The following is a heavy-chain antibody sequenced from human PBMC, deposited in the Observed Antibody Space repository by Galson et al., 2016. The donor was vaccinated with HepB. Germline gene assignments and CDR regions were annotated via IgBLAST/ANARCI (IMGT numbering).Heavy chain of an antibody. Sequence: SVKVSCKASGYVFISYGISWVRQAPGQGLEWMAWISADNGNTNYTQKFQGRVSVTTDTSTNSAYMELRSLRADDTAVYYCARVVHSGSYEFDYWGQGTLITVAS. D-gene: IGHD1-26*01. CDR2: ISADNGNT. CDR3: ARVVHSGSYEFDY. CDR1: GYVFISYG. J-gene: IGHJ4*02. V-gene: IGHV1-18*01.